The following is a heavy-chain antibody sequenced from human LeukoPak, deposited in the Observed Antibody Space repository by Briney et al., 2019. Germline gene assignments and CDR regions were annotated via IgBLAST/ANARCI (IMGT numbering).Heavy chain of an antibody. J-gene: IGHJ4*02. CDR2: IKQDGSEK. CDR3: ARAYYDSSGYYHLDY. Sequence: PGGSLRLSCEGSAFIFSGHWMNWVRQTPGKGLEWVASIKQDGSEKYYVDSVKGRFTISRDNAKNSLYLQMNSLRAEDTAVYYCARAYYDSSGYYHLDYWGQGTLVTVSS. V-gene: IGHV3-7*03. D-gene: IGHD3-22*01. CDR1: AFIFSGHW.